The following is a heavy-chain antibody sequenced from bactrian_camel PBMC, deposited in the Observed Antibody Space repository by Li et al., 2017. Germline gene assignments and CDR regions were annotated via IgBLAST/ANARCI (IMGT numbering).Heavy chain of an antibody. CDR3: ASAFCRHQAGPWCFLSSNVNY. CDR1: GSAYSAHSA. Sequence: HVQLVESGGGSVQTGGSLRLSCVASGSAYSAHSACMGWFRQAPGKEREGVATFCTADGATYDTDSVKGRFVISQDKVMNTIYLQMNSLKPEDTATYYCASAFCRHQAGPWCFLSSNVNYWGQGTQVTVS. CDR2: FCTADGAT. D-gene: IGHD3*01. J-gene: IGHJ4*01. V-gene: IGHV3S61*01.